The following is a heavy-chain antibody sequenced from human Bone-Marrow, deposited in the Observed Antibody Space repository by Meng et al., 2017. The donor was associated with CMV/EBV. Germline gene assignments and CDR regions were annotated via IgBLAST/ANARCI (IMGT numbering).Heavy chain of an antibody. Sequence: GESLKISCAASGFTFSDYYMNWVRQAPGKGLEWVSSISSSSTIYYADSVKGRFTISRDNAKNSLYLQMNSLRAEDTAVYYCASWGRGMDVWGQGTTVTVSS. D-gene: IGHD3-16*01. CDR3: ASWGRGMDV. J-gene: IGHJ6*02. V-gene: IGHV3-69-1*01. CDR1: GFTFSDYY. CDR2: ISSSSTI.